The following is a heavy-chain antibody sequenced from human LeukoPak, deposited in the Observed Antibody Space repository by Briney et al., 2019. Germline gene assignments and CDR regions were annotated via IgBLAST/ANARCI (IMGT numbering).Heavy chain of an antibody. CDR2: IYTTGKT. V-gene: IGHV3-53*01. J-gene: IGHJ4*02. CDR3: AKVSPTGRAFDC. CDR1: GFTFSSYS. D-gene: IGHD1-1*01. Sequence: GGSLRLSCAASGFTFSSYSMNWVRQAPGEGLEWVSVIYTTGKTYYADSVKGRFSISRDNSKNTVYLQMNSLRAEDTAVYYCAKVSPTGRAFDCWGQGTLVTVSS.